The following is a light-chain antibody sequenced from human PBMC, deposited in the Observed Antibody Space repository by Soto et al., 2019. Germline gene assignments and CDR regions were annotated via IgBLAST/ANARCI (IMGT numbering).Light chain of an antibody. Sequence: QSVLTQPASVSGSPGQSITISCTGTSSDIASYNFVSWYQRHPGKAPKLLLYVVSNRPSGVTDRFSGSKSGNTASLTISGLQAEDEADYFCSSFSSSTTPVVFGGGTKLTVL. J-gene: IGLJ2*01. CDR1: SSDIASYNF. V-gene: IGLV2-14*01. CDR2: VVS. CDR3: SSFSSSTTPVV.